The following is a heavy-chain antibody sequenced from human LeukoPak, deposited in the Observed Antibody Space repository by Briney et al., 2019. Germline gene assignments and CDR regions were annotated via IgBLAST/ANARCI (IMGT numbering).Heavy chain of an antibody. CDR2: MNPNGGNT. V-gene: IGHV1-8*01. J-gene: IGHJ4*02. D-gene: IGHD2-15*01. Sequence: ASVKVSCTASGYTFTSYDINWVRQATGQGLEWMGWMNPNGGNTGYAQKFQGRVTMTRNTSISTAYMELSSLRSEDTAVYYCARGRLWCSGGSCYLYWGQGTLVTVSP. CDR1: GYTFTSYD. CDR3: ARGRLWCSGGSCYLY.